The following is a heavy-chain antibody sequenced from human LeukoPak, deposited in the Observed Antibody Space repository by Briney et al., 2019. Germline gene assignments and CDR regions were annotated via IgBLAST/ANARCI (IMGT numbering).Heavy chain of an antibody. V-gene: IGHV1-2*02. Sequence: GASVKVSCKASGYTFTGYYMHWVRQAPGQGLEWMGWINPSSGGTNYAQKFQGRVTMTRDTSISTAYMELSRLRSDDTAVYYCAREPLFLYDYGQDWGQGTLVTVSS. D-gene: IGHD4-17*01. CDR3: AREPLFLYDYGQD. J-gene: IGHJ4*02. CDR2: INPSSGGT. CDR1: GYTFTGYY.